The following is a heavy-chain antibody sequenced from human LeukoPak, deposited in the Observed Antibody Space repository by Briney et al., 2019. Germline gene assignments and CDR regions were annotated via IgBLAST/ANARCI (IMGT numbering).Heavy chain of an antibody. CDR1: GSTFSRYN. V-gene: IGHV3-21*01. J-gene: IGHJ6*03. D-gene: IGHD2-2*01. CDR2: ISTSSSYI. Sequence: GGSLRLSCAASGSTFSRYNMNWVRQAPGRGLEWVSSISTSSSYIYYADSVKGRFTISRDNAKNSLYLQMNSLRAEDTAVYYCARDGIVVPAAFDYYYYYYMDVWGKGTTVTISS. CDR3: ARDGIVVPAAFDYYYYYYMDV.